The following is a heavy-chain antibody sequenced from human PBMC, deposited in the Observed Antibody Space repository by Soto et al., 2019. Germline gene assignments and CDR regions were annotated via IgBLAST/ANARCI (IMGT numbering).Heavy chain of an antibody. CDR3: AILSSGWPFDY. V-gene: IGHV3-53*01. CDR1: GFTVSSNY. CDR2: ISSSSST. Sequence: PGGSLRLSCAASGFTVSSNYMSWVRQAPGKGLEWVSVISSSSSTYYADSVKGRFTISRDNAKNTLYLQMNSLRAEDTAVYYCAILSSGWPFDYWGQGTLVTVSS. D-gene: IGHD6-19*01. J-gene: IGHJ4*02.